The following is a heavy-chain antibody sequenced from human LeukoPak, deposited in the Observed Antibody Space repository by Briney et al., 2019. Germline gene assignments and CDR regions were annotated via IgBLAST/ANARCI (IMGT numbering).Heavy chain of an antibody. D-gene: IGHD3-22*01. CDR3: ARVAYDSSGYYADY. CDR2: IYYSGST. CDR1: GGSISSSSYY. Sequence: PSETLSLICTVSGGSISSSSYYWGWIRQPPGKGLEWIGSIYYSGSTYYNPSLKSRVTISVDTSKNQFSLKLSSVTAADTAVYYCARVAYDSSGYYADYWGQGTLVTVSS. J-gene: IGHJ4*02. V-gene: IGHV4-39*07.